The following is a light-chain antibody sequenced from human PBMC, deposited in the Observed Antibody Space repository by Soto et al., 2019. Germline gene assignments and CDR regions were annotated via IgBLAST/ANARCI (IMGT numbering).Light chain of an antibody. V-gene: IGKV1-27*01. CDR3: QKYNSAPPGT. Sequence: DIQMTQSPSSLSASVGDRVTITCRASQGISNYLAWYQQKPGKVPKLLIYAASTLQSGVPSRFSGSGSGTDCTLTISSLQPEDVATYYCQKYNSAPPGTFGQGTRLEIK. J-gene: IGKJ5*01. CDR1: QGISNY. CDR2: AAS.